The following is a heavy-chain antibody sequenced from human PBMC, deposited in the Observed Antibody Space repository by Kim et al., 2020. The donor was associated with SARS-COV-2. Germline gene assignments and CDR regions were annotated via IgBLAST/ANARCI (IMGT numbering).Heavy chain of an antibody. CDR3: AAGGSGSDYSFDY. Sequence: YAQKCQGRVTITADETTSTDYMEVSSLRSEDTAVYYCAAGGSGSDYSFDYWGQGTLVTVSS. J-gene: IGHJ4*02. V-gene: IGHV1-69*01. D-gene: IGHD3-22*01.